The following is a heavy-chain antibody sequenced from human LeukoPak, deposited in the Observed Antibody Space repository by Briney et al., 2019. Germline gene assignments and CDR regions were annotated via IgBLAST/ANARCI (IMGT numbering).Heavy chain of an antibody. CDR3: ARDVIAAAGIDY. CDR2: IYYSGST. Sequence: PSQTLSLTCTVSGGSISSGDYYWRWIRQPPGKGLEWIGYIYYSGSTYYNPSLKSRVTISVDTSKNQFSLKLSSVTAADTAVYYCARDVIAAAGIDYWGQGTLVTVSS. CDR1: GGSISSGDYY. J-gene: IGHJ4*02. V-gene: IGHV4-30-4*01. D-gene: IGHD6-13*01.